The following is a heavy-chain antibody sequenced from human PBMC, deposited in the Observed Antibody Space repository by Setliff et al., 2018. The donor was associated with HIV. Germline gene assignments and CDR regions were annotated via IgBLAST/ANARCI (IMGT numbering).Heavy chain of an antibody. V-gene: IGHV7-4-1*02. D-gene: IGHD4-17*01. Sequence: ASVKVSCKASGYTFINYAMNWVRQAPGQGLEWMGWINTNTGSPTYAQAFTGRFVFSVDTSVTTAYLQISSLKAEDTAVYYCARALYGDYGGDINGFDPWGQGTLVT. CDR1: GYTFINYA. J-gene: IGHJ5*02. CDR2: INTNTGSP. CDR3: ARALYGDYGGDINGFDP.